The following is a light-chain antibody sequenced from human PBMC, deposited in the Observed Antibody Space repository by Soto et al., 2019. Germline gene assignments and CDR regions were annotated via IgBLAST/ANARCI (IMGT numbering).Light chain of an antibody. Sequence: SYELTQPPSVSVAPGQTATISCGGNNIGTKRVHWNQQKPGQAPVLVLFDDSDRPSGIPERFSGFNSGKTATLTISRVEAGDEADYYCQVWDSNSDHDVFGTGTKLTVL. CDR2: DDS. CDR1: NIGTKR. CDR3: QVWDSNSDHDV. V-gene: IGLV3-21*02. J-gene: IGLJ1*01.